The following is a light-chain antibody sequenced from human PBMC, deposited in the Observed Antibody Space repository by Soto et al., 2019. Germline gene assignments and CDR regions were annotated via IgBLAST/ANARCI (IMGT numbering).Light chain of an antibody. Sequence: DIVMTQSPLSLPVTPGEPASISCRSSQSLLHSNGYNYLDWYLQKPGQSPQLLISLGSNRASGVPARFIGSGSATDFTLNIARVEAEDFGVYYCMQALQSPYTFGQGTKLEIK. V-gene: IGKV2-28*01. CDR2: LGS. CDR3: MQALQSPYT. J-gene: IGKJ2*01. CDR1: QSLLHSNGYNY.